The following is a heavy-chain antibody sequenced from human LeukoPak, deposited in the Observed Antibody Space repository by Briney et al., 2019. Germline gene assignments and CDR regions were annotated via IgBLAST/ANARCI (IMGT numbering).Heavy chain of an antibody. CDR2: INPNSGGT. Sequence: ASVKVSCKASGYTFTGYYMHSVRQAPGQGLEWMGRINPNSGGTNYAQKFQGRVTMTRDTSISTAYMELSRLRSDDTAVYYCARERSGIVVVTAPFDYWGQGTLVTVSS. V-gene: IGHV1-2*06. D-gene: IGHD2-21*02. CDR3: ARERSGIVVVTAPFDY. J-gene: IGHJ4*02. CDR1: GYTFTGYY.